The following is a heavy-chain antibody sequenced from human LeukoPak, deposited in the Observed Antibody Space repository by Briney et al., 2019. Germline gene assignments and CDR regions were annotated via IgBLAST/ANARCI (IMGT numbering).Heavy chain of an antibody. CDR2: ISSSSYI. Sequence: GGSLRLSCAASGFTFSSYSMNWVRQAPGKGLEWVSSISSSSYIYYADSVKGRFTISRNNAKNSLYLQMNSLRAEDTAVYYCARDLNWYDSSGPDTFDYWGQGTLVTVSS. CDR3: ARDLNWYDSSGPDTFDY. V-gene: IGHV3-21*01. J-gene: IGHJ4*02. D-gene: IGHD3-22*01. CDR1: GFTFSSYS.